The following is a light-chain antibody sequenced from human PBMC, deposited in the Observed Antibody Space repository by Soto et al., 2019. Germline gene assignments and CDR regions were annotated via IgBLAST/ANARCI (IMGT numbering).Light chain of an antibody. Sequence: EIVLTQSPGTLSLSPGERATLSCRASQSVSSSYLAWYQQKPGQAPRLLIYGASSRATGIPDRFSGSGSGTYFTLIISRLEPEDFAVYYCQQYGSSPPVTSGPGTKVDIK. CDR2: GAS. CDR3: QQYGSSPPVT. V-gene: IGKV3-20*01. CDR1: QSVSSSY. J-gene: IGKJ3*01.